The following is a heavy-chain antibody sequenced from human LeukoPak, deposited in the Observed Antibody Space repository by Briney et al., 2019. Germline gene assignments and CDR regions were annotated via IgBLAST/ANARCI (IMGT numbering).Heavy chain of an antibody. D-gene: IGHD4-23*01. CDR1: GFTFSNYW. CDR3: ARRWGAESYYDY. J-gene: IGHJ4*02. V-gene: IGHV3-7*05. CDR2: IKQDGSEK. Sequence: GSLRLSCAASGFTFSNYWMSWVRQAPGKGLEWVANIKQDGSEKDYVDSVKGRFTISRDSAKNSLYLQMNSLRAEDTAVYYCARRWGAESYYDYWGQGTLVTVSS.